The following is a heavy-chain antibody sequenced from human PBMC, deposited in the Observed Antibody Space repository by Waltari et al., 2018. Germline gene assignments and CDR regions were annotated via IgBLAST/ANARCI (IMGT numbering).Heavy chain of an antibody. V-gene: IGHV1-69-2*01. D-gene: IGHD3-3*01. CDR2: IDPEDVET. J-gene: IGHJ3*02. Sequence: EVQLIQSGAEVKKPGATVKISCKASAHTFTDYYIHWVQQAPGKGLVWMGLIDPEDVETGYAENFQGRVTITADRSTDTVYMELSSVRSEDTAVYYCSTRSFGVVNAFDIWGQGTMVIVSS. CDR3: STRSFGVVNAFDI. CDR1: AHTFTDYY.